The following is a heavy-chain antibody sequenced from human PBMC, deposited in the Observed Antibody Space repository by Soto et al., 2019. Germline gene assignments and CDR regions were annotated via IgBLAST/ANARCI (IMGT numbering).Heavy chain of an antibody. V-gene: IGHV1-18*01. CDR2: ISAYNGNT. CDR3: ARDYYDSSGYFLPYGFDI. Sequence: QVQLVQSGAEVKKPGASVKVSCKASGYTFTSSGISWVRQAPGQGLEWMGWISAYNGNTNYAQKLQGRVTMTTDTSTSTAYMELTTLRSVDTAVYYCARDYYDSSGYFLPYGFDIWGQGTMDTVSS. CDR1: GYTFTSSG. J-gene: IGHJ3*02. D-gene: IGHD3-22*01.